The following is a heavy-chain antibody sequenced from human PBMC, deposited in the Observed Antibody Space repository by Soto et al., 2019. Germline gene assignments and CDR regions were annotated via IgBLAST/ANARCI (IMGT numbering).Heavy chain of an antibody. Sequence: QLQLQESGPGLVKPSEALSLTCTVSGDSVTISDYYWRWIRQPPGKGLEWMGSIHYSGSNYYNPSLKGGVTISGDADKQQLSQKLISVHAEDGAVYYCAAHVSGGYDAEYWRQRALVTVSA. CDR3: AAHVSGGYDAEY. V-gene: IGHV4-39*01. CDR2: IHYSGSN. CDR1: GDSVTISDYY. J-gene: IGHJ4*02. D-gene: IGHD3-22*01.